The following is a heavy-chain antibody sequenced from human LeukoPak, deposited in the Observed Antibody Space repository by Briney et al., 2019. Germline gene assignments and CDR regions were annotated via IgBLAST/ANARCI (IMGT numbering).Heavy chain of an antibody. D-gene: IGHD6-19*01. CDR1: GGSISSGSYY. CDR2: IYTSGST. V-gene: IGHV4-61*02. CDR3: ARAVAAYYYYYYMDV. J-gene: IGHJ6*03. Sequence: PSETLSLTCTDSGGSISSGSYYWSWIRQPAGKGLEWIGRIYTSGSTNYNPSLKSRVTISVDTSKNQFSLKLSSVTAADTAVYYCARAVAAYYYYYYMDVWGKGTTVTVSS.